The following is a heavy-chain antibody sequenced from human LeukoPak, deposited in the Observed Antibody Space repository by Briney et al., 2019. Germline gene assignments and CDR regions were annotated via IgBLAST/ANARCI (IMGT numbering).Heavy chain of an antibody. Sequence: GWSLRLSCLASGFTFFEYRFTGVRQPPGKELAGVACINWYGDTTAYADSVGGRFTSSTDTARGSVYLQMESLRADDTPLYFCARGSVTPVPDFFDDWGQGTLVTVSS. D-gene: IGHD4-17*01. CDR1: GFTFFEYR. CDR3: ARGSVTPVPDFFDD. V-gene: IGHV3-20*04. CDR2: INWYGDTT. J-gene: IGHJ4*02.